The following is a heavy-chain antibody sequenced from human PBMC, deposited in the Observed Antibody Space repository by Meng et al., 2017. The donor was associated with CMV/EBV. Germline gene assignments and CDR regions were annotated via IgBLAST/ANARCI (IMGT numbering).Heavy chain of an antibody. D-gene: IGHD1-26*01. Sequence: QLRLVQSVSRMTKTRASGTVSCKASGYTFTSYYMHWVRQAPGQGLEWMGIINPSGGSTSYAQKFQGRVTMTRDTSTSTVYMELSSLRSEDTAVYYCARESGSVGDYWGQGTLVTVSS. CDR3: ARESGSVGDY. CDR2: INPSGGST. CDR1: GYTFTSYY. J-gene: IGHJ4*02. V-gene: IGHV1-46*01.